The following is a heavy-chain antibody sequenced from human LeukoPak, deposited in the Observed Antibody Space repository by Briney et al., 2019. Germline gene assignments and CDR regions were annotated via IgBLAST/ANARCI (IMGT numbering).Heavy chain of an antibody. D-gene: IGHD4/OR15-4a*01. CDR1: GFTVSSNY. Sequence: GGSLRLSCAASGFTVSSNYMSWVRQAPGKGLEWVSFIYSDNAHYSDSVKGRFTISTDNSKNTLYLHMNSLRAEDTAVYYCARRAGAYSHPYDYWGQGTLVTVSS. CDR2: IYSDNA. V-gene: IGHV3-53*01. J-gene: IGHJ4*02. CDR3: ARRAGAYSHPYDY.